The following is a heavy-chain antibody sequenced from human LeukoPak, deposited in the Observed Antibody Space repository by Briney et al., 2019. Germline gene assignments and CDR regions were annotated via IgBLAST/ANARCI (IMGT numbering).Heavy chain of an antibody. CDR3: ARAMNPLAYCGGDCYRYWYFDL. D-gene: IGHD2-21*02. V-gene: IGHV6-1*01. CDR1: GDSVSSNSVA. Sequence: SQTLSLTCAIFGDSVSSNSVAWNWIRQSPSRGLEWLGRAYRGSSYYAPSMKNRITINPDTSKNQFSLQLNSVTAADTAVYYCARAMNPLAYCGGDCYRYWYFDLWGRGTLVTVSS. J-gene: IGHJ2*01. CDR2: AYRGSS.